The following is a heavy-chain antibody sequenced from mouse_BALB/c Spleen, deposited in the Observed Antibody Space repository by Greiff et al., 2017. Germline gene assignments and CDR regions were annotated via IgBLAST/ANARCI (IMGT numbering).Heavy chain of an antibody. D-gene: IGHD2-14*01. J-gene: IGHJ4*01. CDR3: ARDRYEDYAMDY. CDR2: IYPGNVNT. CDR1: GYTFTSYY. Sequence: VQLQESGPELVKPGASVRISCKASGYTFTSYYIHWVKQRPGQGLEWIGWIYPGNVNTKYNEKFKGKATLTADKSSSTAYMQLSSLTSEDSAVYFCARDRYEDYAMDYWGQGTSVTVSS. V-gene: IGHV1S56*01.